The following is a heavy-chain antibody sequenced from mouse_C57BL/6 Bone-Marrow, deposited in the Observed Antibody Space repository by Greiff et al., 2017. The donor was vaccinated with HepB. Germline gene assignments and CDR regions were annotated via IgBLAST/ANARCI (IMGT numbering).Heavy chain of an antibody. Sequence: QVQLQQSGAELARPGASVKMSFKASGYTFTSYTMHWVKQRPGQGLEWIGYINPSSGYTKYNQKFKDKATLTADKSSSTAYMQLSSLTSEDSAVYYCARSGSTMVTTGFAYWGQGTLVTVSA. V-gene: IGHV1-4*01. CDR1: GYTFTSYT. D-gene: IGHD2-2*01. CDR3: ARSGSTMVTTGFAY. CDR2: INPSSGYT. J-gene: IGHJ3*01.